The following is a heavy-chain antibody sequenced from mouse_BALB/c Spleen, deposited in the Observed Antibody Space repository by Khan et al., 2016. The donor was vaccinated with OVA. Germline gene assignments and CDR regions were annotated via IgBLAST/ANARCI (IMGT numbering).Heavy chain of an antibody. CDR1: GFSLTSYG. V-gene: IGHV2-9*02. CDR2: IWADGGT. J-gene: IGHJ2*01. CDR3: ARGPVVGDYFDY. D-gene: IGHD1-1*01. Sequence: QVQLKESGPGLVAPSQTLSITCTVSGFSLTSYGVHWVRQHPGKGLEWLGGIWADGGTNYNLALMSRPSISKDNSTSQAFLQMNSRRTEDTAIYYCARGPVVGDYFDYWGQGTTLSVAS.